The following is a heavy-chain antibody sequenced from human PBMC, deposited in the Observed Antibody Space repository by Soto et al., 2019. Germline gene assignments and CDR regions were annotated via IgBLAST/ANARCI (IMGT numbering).Heavy chain of an antibody. J-gene: IGHJ6*02. CDR1: GYTFTGYY. CDR2: INPNSGGT. D-gene: IGHD2-15*01. V-gene: IGHV1-2*02. Sequence: ASVKVSCKTAGYTFTGYYMHWVRQAPGQGLEGMGWINPNSGGTNYAQKFQGRVTMTRDTSISTAYMKPSRLRSDDTAVQYCAIFKRSGWPQYYYYGIDFWGQANLVTGSS. CDR3: AIFKRSGWPQYYYYGIDF.